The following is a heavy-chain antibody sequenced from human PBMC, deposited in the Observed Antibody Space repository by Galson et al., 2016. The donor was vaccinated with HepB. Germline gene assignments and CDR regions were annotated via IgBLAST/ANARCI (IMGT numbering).Heavy chain of an antibody. CDR3: ARSGGDGYNHWYFDL. J-gene: IGHJ2*01. Sequence: SLRLSCAASGFTFSNYDMSWVRQAPGKGLEWVSAISGSGHSTYYADSVKGRFTISRDNSKNTLYLQMNRLRAEDTAVYYCARSGGDGYNHWYFDLWGRGTLVTVSS. CDR2: ISGSGHST. V-gene: IGHV3-23*01. CDR1: GFTFSNYD. D-gene: IGHD5-24*01.